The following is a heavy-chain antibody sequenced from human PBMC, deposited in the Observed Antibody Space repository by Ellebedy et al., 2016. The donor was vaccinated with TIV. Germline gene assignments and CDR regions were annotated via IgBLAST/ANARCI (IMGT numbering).Heavy chain of an antibody. J-gene: IGHJ3*01. Sequence: GGSLRLXXVASGFNFSSSGMHWVRQAPGKGLEWPSFMSYDASSNFYADSVKGRFSISRDNSKNTLYLQMNSLRPEDTAVYYCAQETDSFDFWGQGTMVAVSS. CDR2: MSYDASSN. CDR3: AQETDSFDF. CDR1: GFNFSSSG. V-gene: IGHV3-30*02.